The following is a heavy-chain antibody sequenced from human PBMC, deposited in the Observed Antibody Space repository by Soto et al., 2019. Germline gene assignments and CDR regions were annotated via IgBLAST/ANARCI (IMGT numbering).Heavy chain of an antibody. Sequence: QVQLVQSGAGVKRPGASVRVSCKASGYTFTSYDINWVRQATGQGLEWLGWMNPNSGNTGYAQKFQGRITLTRSTSTSTAYMELTSPRSEDTAVYYCARGINWGQGTMVTVSS. CDR1: GYTFTSYD. J-gene: IGHJ3*01. CDR3: ARGIN. V-gene: IGHV1-8*01. CDR2: MNPNSGNT.